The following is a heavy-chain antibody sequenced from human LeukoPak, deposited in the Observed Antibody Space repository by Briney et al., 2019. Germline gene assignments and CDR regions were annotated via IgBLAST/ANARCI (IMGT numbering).Heavy chain of an antibody. D-gene: IGHD2/OR15-2a*01. CDR3: ARGRNSGFDY. V-gene: IGHV6-1*01. J-gene: IGHJ4*02. CDR1: ADRVSGNSAVA. CDR2: TYYRAKGNN. Sequence: SQTLSLTSAISADRVSGNSAVAWNWLLQSPSRGLEWLRRTYYRAKGNNDYAVYVKSRITINPDTSKNQFSLHLNSVTPEDTAVYYCARGRNSGFDYWGQGTLVTVSS.